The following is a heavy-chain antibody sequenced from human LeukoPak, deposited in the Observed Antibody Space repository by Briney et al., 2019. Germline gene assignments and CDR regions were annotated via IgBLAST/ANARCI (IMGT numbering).Heavy chain of an antibody. Sequence: PSETLSLTCAVSGGSISSGGYSWSWIRQPPGKGLEWIGYIYHSGSTYYNPSLKSRVTISVDRSKNQFSLKLSSVTAADTAVYYCARGQAAAGGSGIFDYWGQGTLVTVSS. CDR2: IYHSGST. CDR3: ARGQAAAGGSGIFDY. D-gene: IGHD6-13*01. CDR1: GGSISSGGYS. J-gene: IGHJ4*02. V-gene: IGHV4-30-2*01.